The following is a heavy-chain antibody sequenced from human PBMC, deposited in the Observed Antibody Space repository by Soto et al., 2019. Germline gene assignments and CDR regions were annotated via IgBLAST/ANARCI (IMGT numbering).Heavy chain of an antibody. Sequence: SETLSLTCTVSGGSISSGDYYWSWIRQRPGKGLEWIGYIYYSGSTYYNPTRKSRVTISVDTSKNQFSLKLSSVTAAATAVYYCARDNILGILYGGMDVWGQGTTVTVSS. D-gene: IGHD3-3*01. J-gene: IGHJ6*02. V-gene: IGHV4-30-4*01. CDR2: IYYSGST. CDR1: GGSISSGDYY. CDR3: ARDNILGILYGGMDV.